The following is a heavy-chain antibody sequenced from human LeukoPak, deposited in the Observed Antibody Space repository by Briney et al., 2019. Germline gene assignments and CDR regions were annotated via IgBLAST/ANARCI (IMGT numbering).Heavy chain of an antibody. D-gene: IGHD1-26*01. CDR3: ARGGSYFVVKWHFDL. Sequence: PGGSLRLSCAASGFTFSSYEMNWVRQAPGKGLEWVSYISSSGSTIYYADSVKGRFTISRDNAKDSLYLQMNSLRAEDTAVYYCARGGSYFVVKWHFDLWGRGTLVTVSS. CDR1: GFTFSSYE. CDR2: ISSSGSTI. J-gene: IGHJ2*01. V-gene: IGHV3-48*03.